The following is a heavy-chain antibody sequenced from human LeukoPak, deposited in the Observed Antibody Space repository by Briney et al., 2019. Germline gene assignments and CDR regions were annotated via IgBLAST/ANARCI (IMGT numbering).Heavy chain of an antibody. CDR3: ARAKQQLVCDY. Sequence: GGSLRLSCAASGFTFSSYWMSWVRQAPAKGLEWAANIKQDGSEKYYVDSVKGRFTISRDNAKNSLYLQMNSLRAEDTAVYYCARAKQQLVCDYWGQGTLVTVSS. V-gene: IGHV3-7*01. CDR2: IKQDGSEK. CDR1: GFTFSSYW. J-gene: IGHJ4*02. D-gene: IGHD6-13*01.